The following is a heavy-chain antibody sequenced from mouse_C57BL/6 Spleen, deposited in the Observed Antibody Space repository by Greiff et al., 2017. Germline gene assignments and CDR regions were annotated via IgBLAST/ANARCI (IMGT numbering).Heavy chain of an antibody. V-gene: IGHV1-64*01. CDR1: GYTFTSYW. CDR2: IHPKSGST. J-gene: IGHJ2*01. D-gene: IGHD1-1*01. Sequence: QVQLQQPGAELVKPGASVKLSCKASGYTFTSYWMHWVKQRPGQGLEWIGMIHPKSGSTNYNEKFKSKATLTLDKSSSTAYMQLSILTSEDSAVYYCARSDYVSSSYFDYWGQGTTLTVSA. CDR3: ARSDYVSSSYFDY.